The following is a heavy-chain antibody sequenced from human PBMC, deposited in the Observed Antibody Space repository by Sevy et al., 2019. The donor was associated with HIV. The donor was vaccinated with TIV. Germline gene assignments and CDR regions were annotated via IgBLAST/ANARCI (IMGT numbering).Heavy chain of an antibody. Sequence: SETLSLTCTVSGGSITSLYWNWIRQPPGKGLEWIANIYYNGHINYNPSLRSRVSLSLDTSKNQFSLRLSSVTAADTAMYYCAGENAWGRGYSWGQGTLVTVSS. CDR1: GGSITSLY. J-gene: IGHJ4*02. V-gene: IGHV4-59*08. CDR2: IYYNGHI. D-gene: IGHD1-26*01. CDR3: AGENAWGRGYS.